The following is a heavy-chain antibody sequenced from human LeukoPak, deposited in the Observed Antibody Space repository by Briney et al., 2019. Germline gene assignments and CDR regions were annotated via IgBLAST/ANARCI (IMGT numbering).Heavy chain of an antibody. J-gene: IGHJ5*02. V-gene: IGHV1-24*01. D-gene: IGHD2-2*01. CDR1: EYTLTELS. CDR2: FDPEDGET. CDR3: ATDGYRHQLLNWFDP. Sequence: ASVKVSCKVSEYTLTELSMHWVRQAPGKGFEWMGGFDPEDGETIYAQKFQGRVTMTEDTSTDTAYMELSSLRSEDTAVYYCATDGYRHQLLNWFDPWGQGTLVTVSS.